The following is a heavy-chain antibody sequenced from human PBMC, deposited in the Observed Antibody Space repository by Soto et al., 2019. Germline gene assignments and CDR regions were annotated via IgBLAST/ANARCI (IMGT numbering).Heavy chain of an antibody. Sequence: SETLSLTCTVSGGSISSGDYYWSWIRQPPGKGLECIGYIYHSGSTYYNPSLKSRVTISVDTSKNQFSPKLGSVTAADTAVHYCARVKCSGGSCYLGYWGQGTLVTVSS. J-gene: IGHJ4*02. V-gene: IGHV4-30-4*01. CDR2: IYHSGST. D-gene: IGHD2-15*01. CDR3: ARVKCSGGSCYLGY. CDR1: GGSISSGDYY.